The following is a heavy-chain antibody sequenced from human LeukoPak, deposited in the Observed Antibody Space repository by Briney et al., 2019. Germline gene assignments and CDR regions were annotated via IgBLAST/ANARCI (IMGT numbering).Heavy chain of an antibody. J-gene: IGHJ6*02. D-gene: IGHD2-15*01. V-gene: IGHV3-21*01. CDR3: ARCHARSGGSWGADV. CDR1: GFTFSSYS. Sequence: GGSLRLSCAASGFTFSSYSMNWVRQAPGKGLEWVSSISSSSSYIYYADSVKGRFTISRDNAKNSLYLRMNSLRAEDTAVYYCARCHARSGGSWGADVWGQGTTVTVSS. CDR2: ISSSSSYI.